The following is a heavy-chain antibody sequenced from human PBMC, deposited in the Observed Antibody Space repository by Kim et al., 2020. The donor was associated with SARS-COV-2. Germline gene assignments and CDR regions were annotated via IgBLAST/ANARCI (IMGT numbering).Heavy chain of an antibody. D-gene: IGHD1-26*01. Sequence: GGSLRLSCAASGFTFSGSAMHWFRQASGKGLEWVGRIRSKANSYATAYAASVKGRFTISREASKHTAYLQMNSLKTEDTAVYYCTTRGGTNDSWGQGTLGTVSS. J-gene: IGHJ4*02. V-gene: IGHV3-73*01. CDR3: TTRGGTNDS. CDR2: IRSKANSYAT. CDR1: GFTFSGSA.